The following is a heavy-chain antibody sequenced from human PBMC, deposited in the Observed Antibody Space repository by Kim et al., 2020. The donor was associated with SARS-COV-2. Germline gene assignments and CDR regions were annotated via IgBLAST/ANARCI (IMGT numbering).Heavy chain of an antibody. Sequence: SETLSLTCTVSGGSISSSSYYWGWIRQPPGKGLEWIGSIYYSGSTYYNPSLKSRVTISVDTSKNQFPQKLSSVTAADTAVYYCARLVINGEQGLVHGYYLRDVRGKGTTVTASS. D-gene: IGHD6-19*01. CDR2: IYYSGST. CDR3: ARLVINGEQGLVHGYYLRDV. J-gene: IGHJ6*03. CDR1: GGSISSSSYY. V-gene: IGHV4-39*01.